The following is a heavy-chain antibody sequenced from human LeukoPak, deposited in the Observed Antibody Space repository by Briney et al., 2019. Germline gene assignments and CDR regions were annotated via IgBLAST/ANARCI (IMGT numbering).Heavy chain of an antibody. D-gene: IGHD6-19*01. CDR3: ARMSAGTGVDY. Sequence: GGSLRLSCVASGFTFSSYSMNWVRQAPGKGLEWVSVIYSGGSTYYADSVKGRFTISRDNSKNTLYLQMNSLRAEDTAVYYCARMSAGTGVDYWGQGTLVTVSS. V-gene: IGHV3-53*01. CDR2: IYSGGST. CDR1: GFTFSSYS. J-gene: IGHJ4*02.